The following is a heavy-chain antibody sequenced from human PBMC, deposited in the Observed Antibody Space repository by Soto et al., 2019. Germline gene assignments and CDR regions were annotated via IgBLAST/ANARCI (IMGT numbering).Heavy chain of an antibody. V-gene: IGHV4-4*07. D-gene: IGHD1-26*01. J-gene: IGHJ5*01. CDR2: IYTSGST. CDR1: GGSISSYY. CDR3: ARVHGSYVFEWFDT. Sequence: XETLSLSFTVSGGSISSYYWSWIRQPAGKGLEWIGRIYTSGSTNYNPSLKSRVTMSVDTSKNQFSLKLRSVTAADTAVYYCARVHGSYVFEWFDTWGHGTLVTVSS.